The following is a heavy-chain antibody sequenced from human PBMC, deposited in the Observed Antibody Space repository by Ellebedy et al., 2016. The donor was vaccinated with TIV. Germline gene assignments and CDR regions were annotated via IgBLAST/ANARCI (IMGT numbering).Heavy chain of an antibody. V-gene: IGHV1-2*02. Sequence: ASVKVSCKASGYIFTGYYMNWVRQAPGQGLEWMGWINPNSGGTNYAQTFQGRVTMTRDTSISTAYMELSRLRSDDTAVYYCARDERAYSYGYFYYYVMDVWGQGTTVTVSS. CDR1: GYIFTGYY. D-gene: IGHD5-18*01. J-gene: IGHJ6*02. CDR3: ARDERAYSYGYFYYYVMDV. CDR2: INPNSGGT.